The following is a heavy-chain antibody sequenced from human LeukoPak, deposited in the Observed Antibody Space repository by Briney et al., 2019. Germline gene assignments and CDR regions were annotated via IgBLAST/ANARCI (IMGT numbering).Heavy chain of an antibody. Sequence: GGSLKLSCAASGFAFSGSAMHWVRQASGKGLEWLGRIRTEANSYATAYAASVKDRFTISRDDSKNTAYLQMDSLKTEDTPVYYCTRWDTTMVLAFDIWGQGTMVTVSS. CDR3: TRWDTTMVLAFDI. CDR1: GFAFSGSA. J-gene: IGHJ3*02. CDR2: IRTEANSYAT. V-gene: IGHV3-73*01. D-gene: IGHD5-18*01.